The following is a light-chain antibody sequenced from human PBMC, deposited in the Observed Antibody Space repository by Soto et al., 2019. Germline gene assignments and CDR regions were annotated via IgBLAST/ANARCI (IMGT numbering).Light chain of an antibody. J-gene: IGLJ1*01. CDR3: AAWDDSLSGGV. CDR2: SND. V-gene: IGLV1-47*02. Sequence: QSVLTQPPSASGTPGQTVTISCSGSSFNIGFNYVYWYQQLPGMAPKLLIHSNDERPSGVPDRFSGSKSGTSASLAISGLRSEDDAEYYCAAWDDSLSGGVFGTGTKLTVL. CDR1: SFNIGFNY.